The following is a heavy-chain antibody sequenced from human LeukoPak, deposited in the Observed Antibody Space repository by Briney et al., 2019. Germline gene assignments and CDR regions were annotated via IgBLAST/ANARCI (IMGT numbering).Heavy chain of an antibody. CDR1: GGSNSSGDYY. Sequence: SETLSLTCTVSGGSNSSGDYYWSWIRQPPGKGLEWIGYIYYSGSTYYNPSLKSRVTISVDTSKNQFSLKLSSVTAADTAVYYCARETTVTTGWWFDPWGQGTLVTVSS. V-gene: IGHV4-30-4*01. CDR3: ARETTVTTGWWFDP. CDR2: IYYSGST. D-gene: IGHD4-17*01. J-gene: IGHJ5*02.